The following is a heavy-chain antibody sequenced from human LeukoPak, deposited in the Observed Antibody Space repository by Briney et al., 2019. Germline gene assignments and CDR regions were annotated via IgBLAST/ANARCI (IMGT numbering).Heavy chain of an antibody. D-gene: IGHD1-26*01. Sequence: SVKVSCKASGGTFSSYAISWVRQAPGQGLEWMGGIIPIFGTANYAQKFQGRVTITADESTSTAYMELSSLRSEDTAVYYCASSGRSAYYYYGMDVWGQGTTVTVSS. V-gene: IGHV1-69*13. CDR1: GGTFSSYA. J-gene: IGHJ6*02. CDR2: IIPIFGTA. CDR3: ASSGRSAYYYYGMDV.